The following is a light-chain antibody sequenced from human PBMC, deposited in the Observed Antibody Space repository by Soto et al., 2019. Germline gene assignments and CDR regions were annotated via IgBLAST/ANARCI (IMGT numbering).Light chain of an antibody. CDR2: DAS. CDR1: QSISSY. Sequence: EIVLTQSPATLSLSPGDRAILSCRASQSISSYLAWYHQRPGQAPRLLIYDASNRATGIPASFSDSVSGTDFTLTISSLEHEDFAVYCCRQRTSCPPLTFGGGTKVDI. CDR3: RQRTSCPPLT. V-gene: IGKV3-11*01. J-gene: IGKJ4*01.